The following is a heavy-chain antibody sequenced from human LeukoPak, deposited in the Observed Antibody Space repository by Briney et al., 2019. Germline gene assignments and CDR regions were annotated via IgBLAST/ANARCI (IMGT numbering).Heavy chain of an antibody. J-gene: IGHJ6*03. Sequence: ASVKVSCKASGYTFTGYYMHWVRQAPGQGLEWMGWINPNSGGTNYAQKFQGRVTMTRDTSISTAYMELSRLRSDDTAVYYCARDRIVGATSVYYYYMDVWGKGTTVTISS. V-gene: IGHV1-2*02. CDR1: GYTFTGYY. CDR3: ARDRIVGATSVYYYYMDV. D-gene: IGHD1-26*01. CDR2: INPNSGGT.